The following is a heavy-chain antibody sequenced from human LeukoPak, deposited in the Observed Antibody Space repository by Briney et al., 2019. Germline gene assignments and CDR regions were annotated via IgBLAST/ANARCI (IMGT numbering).Heavy chain of an antibody. V-gene: IGHV4-30-4*08. D-gene: IGHD6-13*01. CDR3: ATSTSWYLRWFDP. Sequence: SQTLSLTCTVSGGSISSGDYYWSWIRQPPGKGLEWIGYIHYSGSTYYNPSLKSRVTISVDTSKNQFSLKLNSVTAADTAVYYCATSTSWYLRWFDPWGQGTLVTVSS. J-gene: IGHJ5*02. CDR2: IHYSGST. CDR1: GGSISSGDYY.